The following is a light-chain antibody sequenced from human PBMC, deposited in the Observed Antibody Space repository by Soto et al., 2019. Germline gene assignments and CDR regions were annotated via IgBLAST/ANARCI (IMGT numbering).Light chain of an antibody. CDR1: QSLLYSDGNTY. Sequence: EVVMTQSPLSLPVTLGQPASISCSSSQSLLYSDGNTYLTWFQQRPGQSPRRLIYKVSNRDAGVPDRFSGSGSGTDFTLKISRVEAEDVGVYYCMQGTHWPPITFGQGTRLEIK. CDR3: MQGTHWPPIT. CDR2: KVS. V-gene: IGKV2-30*01. J-gene: IGKJ5*01.